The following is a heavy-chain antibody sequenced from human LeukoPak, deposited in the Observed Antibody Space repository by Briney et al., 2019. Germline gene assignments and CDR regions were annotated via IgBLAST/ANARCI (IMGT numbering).Heavy chain of an antibody. V-gene: IGHV1-69*06. J-gene: IGHJ6*03. Sequence: ASVKVSCKASVGTFSSYAISWVRQAPGQGLVWVGGSIPIFGTANYAQKLQGRVTITADKSTSTAYMELSSLRSEDTGVYYCARGEPPMTTVTQIYYMDVWGKGTTVTVSS. CDR1: VGTFSSYA. CDR3: ARGEPPMTTVTQIYYMDV. D-gene: IGHD4-17*01. CDR2: SIPIFGTA.